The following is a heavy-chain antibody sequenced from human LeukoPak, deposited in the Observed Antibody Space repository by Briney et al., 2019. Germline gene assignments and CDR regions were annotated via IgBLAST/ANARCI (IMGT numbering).Heavy chain of an antibody. CDR1: PSGVSFTSHS. CDR2: IYSSGSYI. D-gene: IGHD1-20*01. V-gene: IGHV3-21*05. Sequence: GGSLRLSRAASPSGVSFTSHSMNWVRQAPGKGLERISYIYSSGSYIFYAASVEGRFTVSRDNARNSLYLQMNSLRAEDTAIYYCAREYNSRATFDYWGQGTLVTVSS. J-gene: IGHJ4*02. CDR3: AREYNSRATFDY.